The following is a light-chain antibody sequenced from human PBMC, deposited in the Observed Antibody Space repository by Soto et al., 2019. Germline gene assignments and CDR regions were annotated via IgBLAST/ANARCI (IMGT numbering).Light chain of an antibody. CDR3: CSYATGDNYV. J-gene: IGLJ1*01. CDR2: EGS. Sequence: QSALTQPASVSGSPGQSITISCTGTSSDVGSYDLVSWFQQEPGNAPKLIIYEGSKRPSGVSNRFSGSKSGNTASLTISGLQAEDEADYYCCSYATGDNYVFGSGTKLTVL. CDR1: SSDVGSYDL. V-gene: IGLV2-23*01.